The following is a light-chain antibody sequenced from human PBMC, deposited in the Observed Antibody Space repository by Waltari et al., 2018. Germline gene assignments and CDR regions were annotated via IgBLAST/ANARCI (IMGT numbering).Light chain of an antibody. CDR2: GAS. CDR1: QSVSSN. J-gene: IGKJ2*01. CDR3: QQYNKWPYT. V-gene: IGKV3-15*01. Sequence: EIVMTQSPATLSVSPGERATLSCRASQSVSSNLAWYQQKPGQAPRLLCYGASTRATGIPARFSGSGSGTGFSLTISSLQSEDFAVYYCQQYNKWPYTFGQGTKLEIK.